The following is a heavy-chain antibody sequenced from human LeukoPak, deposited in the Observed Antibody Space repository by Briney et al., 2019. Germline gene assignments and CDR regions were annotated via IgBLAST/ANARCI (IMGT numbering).Heavy chain of an antibody. J-gene: IGHJ3*02. CDR2: IYYSGST. CDR1: GGPISSSSYY. CDR3: ARSSGWNDALNI. Sequence: SETLSLTCTVSGGPISSSSYYWGWIRQPPGKGLEWIGSIYYSGSTYYNPSLKSRVTISVDTSKKQLSLRLNSVIAADTAVYYCARSSGWNDALNIWGQGTMVIVSS. D-gene: IGHD6-19*01. V-gene: IGHV4-39*07.